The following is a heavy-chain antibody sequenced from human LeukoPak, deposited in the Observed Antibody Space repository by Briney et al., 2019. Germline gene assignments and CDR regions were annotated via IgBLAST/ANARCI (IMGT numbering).Heavy chain of an antibody. J-gene: IGHJ6*02. CDR2: IIPIFGTA. V-gene: IGHV1-69*01. Sequence: GSSVKVSCKASVGTFSSYAISWVRQAPGQGLEWMGGIIPIFGTAIYAQKFQGRVTITADESTSTAYMELSSLRSEDTAVYYCARGNPIDYGMDVWGQGTTVTVSS. CDR3: ARGNPIDYGMDV. CDR1: VGTFSSYA.